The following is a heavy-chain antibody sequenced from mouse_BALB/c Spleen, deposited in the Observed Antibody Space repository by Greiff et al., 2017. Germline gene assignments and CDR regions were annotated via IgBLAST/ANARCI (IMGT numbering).Heavy chain of an antibody. CDR2: IYPGSGST. J-gene: IGHJ4*01. CDR1: GYTFTSYW. D-gene: IGHD2-1*01. V-gene: IGHV1-55*01. CDR3: TRYGNYGGDY. Sequence: QVQLQQPGAELVKPGASVKLSCKASGYTFTSYWMHWVKQRPGQGLEWIGNIYPGSGSTNYDEKFKSKATLTVDTSSSTAYMQLSSLTSEDSAVYYCTRYGNYGGDYWGQGTSVTVSS.